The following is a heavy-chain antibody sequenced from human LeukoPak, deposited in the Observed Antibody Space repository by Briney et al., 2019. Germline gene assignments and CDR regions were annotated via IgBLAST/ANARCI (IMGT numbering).Heavy chain of an antibody. CDR3: ARDWGSGRIIADY. V-gene: IGHV1-18*01. CDR2: ISPDEGNT. Sequence: ASVKVSCKSSGYTFTSYGISWLRQAPGQGLEWMGWISPDEGNTNYAQKHQGRVTMTADTSTSTAYMELRNLRSDDTAVYYCARDWGSGRIIADYWGQGTLVTVSS. J-gene: IGHJ4*02. CDR1: GYTFTSYG. D-gene: IGHD1-14*01.